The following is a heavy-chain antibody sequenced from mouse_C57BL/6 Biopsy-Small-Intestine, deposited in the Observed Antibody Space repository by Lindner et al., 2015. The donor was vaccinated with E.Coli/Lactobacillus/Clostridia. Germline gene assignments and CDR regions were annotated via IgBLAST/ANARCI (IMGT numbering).Heavy chain of an antibody. CDR1: GYAFSSSW. CDR3: ARKGWDFAY. Sequence: VQLQESGPELVKPGASVKISCKASGYAFSSSWMNWVKQRPGQGLEWIGVINPGSGGTNYNEKFKGKATLTADKSSSTAYMQLSSLTSEDSAVYFCARKGWDFAYWGQGTLVTVSA. J-gene: IGHJ3*01. V-gene: IGHV1-82*01. CDR2: INPGSGGT. D-gene: IGHD4-1*01.